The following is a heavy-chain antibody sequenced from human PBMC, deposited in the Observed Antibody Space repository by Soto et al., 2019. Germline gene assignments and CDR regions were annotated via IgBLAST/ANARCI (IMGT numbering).Heavy chain of an antibody. D-gene: IGHD3-10*01. Sequence: ETLSRACTVSGASISSSNWWSWVRQPPGKGLEWIVEIYDSGSTNYNPSLKSRVTISVDKSKNQFSLKLSSVTAADTAVYYCARDEHYYGSGRHFDYWGQGTLVTVYS. CDR1: GASISSSNW. J-gene: IGHJ4*02. CDR3: ARDEHYYGSGRHFDY. CDR2: IYDSGST. V-gene: IGHV4-4*02.